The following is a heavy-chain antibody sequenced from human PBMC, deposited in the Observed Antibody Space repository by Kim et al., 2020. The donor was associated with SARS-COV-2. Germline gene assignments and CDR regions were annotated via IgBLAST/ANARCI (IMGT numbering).Heavy chain of an antibody. Sequence: TNYNPSLKSRVTITVDTSKNQLSLELNSVAAADTAVYYCAGDQTTSGMDVWGQGTTVIVSS. CDR2: T. V-gene: IGHV4-59*01. D-gene: IGHD1-7*01. CDR3: AGDQTTSGMDV. J-gene: IGHJ6*02.